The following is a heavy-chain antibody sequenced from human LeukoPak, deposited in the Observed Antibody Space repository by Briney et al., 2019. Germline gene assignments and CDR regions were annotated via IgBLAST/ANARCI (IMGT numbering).Heavy chain of an antibody. CDR1: GGPISDYY. V-gene: IGHV4-59*08. D-gene: IGHD3-10*01. CDR3: ASSGNYYFTLDY. Sequence: SETLSLTCGDSGGPISDYYWSWMRQPPGKGLEWIGYIHYSGITKYNPSVKSRVTISLDTSKNQFSLKLSSVTAADTAVYYCASSGNYYFTLDYWGQGTLVTVSS. CDR2: IHYSGIT. J-gene: IGHJ4*02.